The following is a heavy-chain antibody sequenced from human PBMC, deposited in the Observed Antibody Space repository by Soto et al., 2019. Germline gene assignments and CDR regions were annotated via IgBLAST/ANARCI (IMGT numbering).Heavy chain of an antibody. J-gene: IGHJ4*02. V-gene: IGHV3-74*01. Sequence: PGGSLRLSCAASGFTFSSDWMHWVRQAPGKGLVWVSRINTDGSDTSYADSVKGRFTISRDNAKNTLYLQMNSLRAEDTAVYYCAKDRYGDYGGIDYWGQGTMVTVSS. CDR2: INTDGSDT. CDR1: GFTFSSDW. CDR3: AKDRYGDYGGIDY. D-gene: IGHD4-17*01.